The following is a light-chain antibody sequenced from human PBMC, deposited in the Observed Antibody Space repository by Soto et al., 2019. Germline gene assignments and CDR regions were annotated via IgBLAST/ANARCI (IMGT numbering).Light chain of an antibody. J-gene: IGKJ5*01. CDR1: QSISTW. CDR2: DAS. CDR3: QQTYATPIT. V-gene: IGKV1-39*01. Sequence: GDRVTITCRASQSISTWLAWYQQKPGKAPKLLIYDASSLQSGVPSRFSGSGSGTDFILTISSLQPEDFATYYCQQTYATPITFGQGTRLEIK.